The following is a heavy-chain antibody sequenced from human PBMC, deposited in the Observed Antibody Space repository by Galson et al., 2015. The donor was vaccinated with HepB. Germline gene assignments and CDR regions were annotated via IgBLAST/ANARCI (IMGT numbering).Heavy chain of an antibody. CDR1: GFTFSNAW. J-gene: IGHJ6*03. CDR3: TTFRSSTSCYVEAYYYYYMDV. D-gene: IGHD2-2*01. CDR2: IKSKTDGGTT. Sequence: SLRLSCAASGFTFSNAWMNWVRQAPGKGLEWVGRIKSKTDGGTTDYAAPVKGRFTISRDDSKNTLYLQMNSLKTEDTAVYYCTTFRSSTSCYVEAYYYYYMDVWGKGTTGTVSS. V-gene: IGHV3-15*07.